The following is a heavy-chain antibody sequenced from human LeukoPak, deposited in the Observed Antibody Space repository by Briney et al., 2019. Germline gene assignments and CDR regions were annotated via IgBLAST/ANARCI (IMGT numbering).Heavy chain of an antibody. J-gene: IGHJ4*02. CDR1: GFTLSYYW. V-gene: IGHV3-7*04. CDR3: ARGYYDVLTRYYGAERF. Sequence: PGGSLRLSCAASGFTLSYYWMSWVRQAPGKGLEWVANIKQDGSEKYYVDSVKGRFTISRDNAKNSLYLQMNSLRAEDTAVYYCARGYYDVLTRYYGAERFWGQGTLVTVSS. D-gene: IGHD3-9*01. CDR2: IKQDGSEK.